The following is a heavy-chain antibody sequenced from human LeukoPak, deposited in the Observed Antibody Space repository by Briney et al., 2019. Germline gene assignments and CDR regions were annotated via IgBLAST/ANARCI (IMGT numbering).Heavy chain of an antibody. D-gene: IGHD6-19*01. V-gene: IGHV3-23*01. CDR2: ISGSGGTT. Sequence: GGSLRLSCAASGFTFSSFAMSWVRQAPGKGLEWVSAISGSGGTTYYTDSVKGRFTISRDNSKNTLYLQINSLRAEDTALYYCAKDHLPGIVVADRDYWGQGTLVTVSS. J-gene: IGHJ4*02. CDR1: GFTFSSFA. CDR3: AKDHLPGIVVADRDY.